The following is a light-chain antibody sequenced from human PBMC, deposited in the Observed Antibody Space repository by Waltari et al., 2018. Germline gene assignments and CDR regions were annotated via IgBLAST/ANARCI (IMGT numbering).Light chain of an antibody. CDR3: AAWDDSLTGWV. V-gene: IGLV1-47*01. Sequence: QSVLTQPPSASGTPGQRVTISCSGSSSNIGSNYVYWYQHLPAPAPKRPLYWNEQRPAGFPDRFSGSRSGTSASLAISGLRSEDEADYYCAAWDDSLTGWVFGGGTKLTVL. J-gene: IGLJ3*02. CDR1: SSNIGSNY. CDR2: WNE.